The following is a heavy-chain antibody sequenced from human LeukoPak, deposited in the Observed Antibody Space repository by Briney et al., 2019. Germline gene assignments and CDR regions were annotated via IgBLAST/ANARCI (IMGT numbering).Heavy chain of an antibody. CDR2: IYYSGST. CDR3: ARDRALNYGGNSWYFDL. D-gene: IGHD4-23*01. CDR1: GGSISSYY. J-gene: IGHJ2*01. Sequence: SETLSLTCTVSGGSISSYYWSWIRQPPGKGLEWIGYIYYSGSTNYNPSLKSRVTISVDTSKNQLSLKLRSVTAADTAVYYCARDRALNYGGNSWYFDLWVRGTLVTVSS. V-gene: IGHV4-59*01.